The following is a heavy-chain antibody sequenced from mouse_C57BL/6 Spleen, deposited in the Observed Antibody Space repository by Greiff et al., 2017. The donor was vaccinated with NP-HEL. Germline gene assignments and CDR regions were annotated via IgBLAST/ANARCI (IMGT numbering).Heavy chain of an antibody. Sequence: VQLQQSGAELARPGASVKLSCKASGYTFTSYGISWVKQRTGQGLEWIGELYPRSGNTYYNEKFKGTATLTADKASNTAYMELRSLTSEDSSVYFCARVGEYSYAMDYWGQGTSVTVSS. V-gene: IGHV1-81*01. D-gene: IGHD5-1*01. J-gene: IGHJ4*01. CDR3: ARVGEYSYAMDY. CDR2: LYPRSGNT. CDR1: GYTFTSYG.